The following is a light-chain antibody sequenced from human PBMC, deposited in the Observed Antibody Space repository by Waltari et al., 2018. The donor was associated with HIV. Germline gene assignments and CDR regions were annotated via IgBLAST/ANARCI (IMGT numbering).Light chain of an antibody. Sequence: DIQMTQSPSSLFASVGDRVTITCRASQSISSYLNWYQQKPGKAPKLLIYAASSLQSGVPSRFSGSGSGTDFTLTISSLQPEDFATYYCQHSYTTPRTFGQGTKVEI. CDR2: AAS. CDR1: QSISSY. V-gene: IGKV1-39*01. CDR3: QHSYTTPRT. J-gene: IGKJ1*01.